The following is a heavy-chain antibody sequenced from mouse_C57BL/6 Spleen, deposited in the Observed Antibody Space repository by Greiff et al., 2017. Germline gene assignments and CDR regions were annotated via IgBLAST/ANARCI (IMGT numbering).Heavy chain of an antibody. J-gene: IGHJ2*01. CDR2: IDPSDSYT. CDR3: AAGSYGYFDY. V-gene: IGHV1-69*01. D-gene: IGHD1-1*02. Sequence: VQLQQPGAELVMPGASVKLSCKASGYTFTSYWMHWVKQRPGQGLEWIGEIDPSDSYTNYNQKFKGKSTLTVDKSSSTAYMQLSSLTSEDSAVYDCAAGSYGYFDYWGQGTTLTVSS. CDR1: GYTFTSYW.